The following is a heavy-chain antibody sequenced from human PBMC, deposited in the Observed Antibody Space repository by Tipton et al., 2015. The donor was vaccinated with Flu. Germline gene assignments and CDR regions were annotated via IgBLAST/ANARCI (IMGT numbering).Heavy chain of an antibody. CDR2: MNPNSGNT. J-gene: IGHJ4*02. CDR1: GYTFTSYD. Sequence: QVQLVQSGAEVKKPGASVKVSCKASGYTFTSYDINWVRQATGQGLEWMGWMNPNSGNTGYAQKFQGRVTMTRNTSISTAYMELSSLRSEDTAVYYCARGPPRIAARANKSYYFDYWGQGTLVTVSS. CDR3: ARGPPRIAARANKSYYFDY. V-gene: IGHV1-8*01. D-gene: IGHD6-6*01.